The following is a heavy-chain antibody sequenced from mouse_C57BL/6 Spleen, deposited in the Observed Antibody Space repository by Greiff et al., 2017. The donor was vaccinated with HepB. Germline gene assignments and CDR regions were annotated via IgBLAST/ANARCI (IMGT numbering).Heavy chain of an antibody. CDR3: ARSNWDRYYFDY. V-gene: IGHV1-80*01. D-gene: IGHD4-1*02. CDR2: IYPGDGDT. Sequence: QVQLKQSGAELVKPGASVKISCKASGYAFSSYWMNWVMQRPGKGLEWIGQIYPGDGDTNYNGKFKGKATLTADKSSSTAYMQLSSLTSEDSAVYCCARSNWDRYYFDYWGQGTTLTVSS. CDR1: GYAFSSYW. J-gene: IGHJ2*01.